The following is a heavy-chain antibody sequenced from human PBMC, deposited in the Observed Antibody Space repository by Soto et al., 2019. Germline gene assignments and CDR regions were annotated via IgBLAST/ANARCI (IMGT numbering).Heavy chain of an antibody. CDR1: GYSFTSYW. D-gene: IGHD2-2*01. CDR2: IDPSDSYT. CDR3: ARRRGECSSTSCQRYGVDV. V-gene: IGHV5-10-1*01. Sequence: GESLKISCKGSGYSFTSYWISWVRQMPGKGLEWMGRIDPSDSYTNYSPSFQGHVTISADKSISTAYLQWSSLKASDTAMYYCARRRGECSSTSCQRYGVDVWGQGTTVT. J-gene: IGHJ6*02.